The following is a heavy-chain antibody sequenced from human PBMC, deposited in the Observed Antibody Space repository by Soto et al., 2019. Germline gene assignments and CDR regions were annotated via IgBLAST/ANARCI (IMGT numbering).Heavy chain of an antibody. J-gene: IGHJ4*02. D-gene: IGHD5-18*01. CDR2: IIPIFGTA. V-gene: IGHV1-69*01. Sequence: QVQLVQSGAEVKKPGSSVKVSCQASGGTFSSYAISWVRQAPGQGLEWMGGIIPIFGTANYAQKFQGRVTITADESTCTAYMELSSLRSEDTAVYYCARGREVGYSYGYGFDYWGQGTLVTVSS. CDR3: ARGREVGYSYGYGFDY. CDR1: GGTFSSYA.